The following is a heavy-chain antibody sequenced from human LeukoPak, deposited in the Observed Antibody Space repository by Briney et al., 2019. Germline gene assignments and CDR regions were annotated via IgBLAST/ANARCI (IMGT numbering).Heavy chain of an antibody. D-gene: IGHD3-3*01. J-gene: IGHJ4*02. CDR3: AKDVRSGFYPGVVH. V-gene: IGHV3-23*01. CDR2: IGGDGANT. Sequence: GGSLRLSCVAAVFPFLTYAMTWVRQAPGKGLEWVSAIGGDGANTYYADSVKGRFTISRDNSNNTLYLHMNSLRADDTAIYYCAKDVRSGFYPGVVHWGRGTLVTVSS. CDR1: VFPFLTYA.